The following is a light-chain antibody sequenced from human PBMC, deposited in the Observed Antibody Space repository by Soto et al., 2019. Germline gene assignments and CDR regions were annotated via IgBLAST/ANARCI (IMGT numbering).Light chain of an antibody. CDR3: QVWDSSSDHRGV. V-gene: IGLV3-21*04. CDR2: YDS. J-gene: IGLJ2*01. Sequence: SYELTQPPSVSVAPGKTARITCGGNNIGSKSVHWYQQKPGQAPVLVIYYDSDRPSGIPERFSGSNSGNTATLTISRVEAGDEADYYCQVWDSSSDHRGVFGGGTKLTGL. CDR1: NIGSKS.